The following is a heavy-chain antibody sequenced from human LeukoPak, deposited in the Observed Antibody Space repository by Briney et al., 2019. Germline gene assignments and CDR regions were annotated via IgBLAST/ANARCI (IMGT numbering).Heavy chain of an antibody. D-gene: IGHD3-10*01. J-gene: IGHJ4*02. CDR3: AKDLRLSTLYGSGSSPGY. Sequence: PGGSLRLSCAASGFTFSSYGMHWVRQAPGKGLEWVAFIRYDGSNKYYADSVKGRFTISRDNSKNTLYLQMNSLRAEDTAVYYCAKDLRLSTLYGSGSSPGYWGQGTLVTVSS. CDR2: IRYDGSNK. V-gene: IGHV3-30*02. CDR1: GFTFSSYG.